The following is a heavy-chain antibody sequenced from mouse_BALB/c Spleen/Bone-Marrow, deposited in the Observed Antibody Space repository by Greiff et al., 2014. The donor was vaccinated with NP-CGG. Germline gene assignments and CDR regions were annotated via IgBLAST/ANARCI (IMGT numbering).Heavy chain of an antibody. CDR3: ARSYRFWYFDV. V-gene: IGHV1S130*01. CDR2: IHPNSGNT. J-gene: IGHJ1*01. D-gene: IGHD2-14*01. Sequence: QVQLQQSGSVLVRPGASVKLSCKASGYTFTSSWMHWAKQRPGQGLEWIGDIHPNSGNTNYNEKFRGKATLTVDTSSNTAYVDHSSLTSEDSAVYYCARSYRFWYFDVWGAGTTVTVSS. CDR1: GYTFTSSW.